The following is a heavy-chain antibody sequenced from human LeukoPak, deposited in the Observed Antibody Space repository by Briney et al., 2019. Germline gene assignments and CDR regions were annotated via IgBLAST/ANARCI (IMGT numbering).Heavy chain of an antibody. J-gene: IGHJ4*02. CDR2: ISWNSGSI. D-gene: IGHD3-22*01. Sequence: GGSLRLSCAASGFTFDDYAMHWVRQAPGKGLEWVSGISWNSGSIGYADSVKGRFTISRDNAKNSLYLQMNSLRAEDTALYYCAKDMKGYYDSSGTFDYWGQGTLVTVSS. CDR3: AKDMKGYYDSSGTFDY. CDR1: GFTFDDYA. V-gene: IGHV3-9*01.